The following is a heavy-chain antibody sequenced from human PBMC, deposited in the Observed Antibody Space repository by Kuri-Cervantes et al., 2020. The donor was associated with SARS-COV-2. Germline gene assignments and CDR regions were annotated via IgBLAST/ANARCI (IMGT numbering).Heavy chain of an antibody. V-gene: IGHV4-34*01. Sequence: SETLSLTCAVYGGSFSGYYWSWIRQPPGKGLEWIGEINHSGSTNYNPSLKSRVTISVDTSKNQFSLKLSSVTAADTAVYYCARGPPNYDFWSGYKSAFDYWGQGTLVTVSS. CDR3: ARGPPNYDFWSGYKSAFDY. CDR1: GGSFSGYY. CDR2: INHSGST. J-gene: IGHJ4*02. D-gene: IGHD3-3*01.